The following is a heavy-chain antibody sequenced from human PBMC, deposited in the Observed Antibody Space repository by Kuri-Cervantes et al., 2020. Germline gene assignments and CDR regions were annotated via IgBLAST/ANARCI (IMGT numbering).Heavy chain of an antibody. CDR3: ASPLAVRHSSSWYKGWAEGAFDP. CDR2: IISDGRSA. Sequence: GESLKISCAASGFAFSSYWMHWVRQVPGKGLVWVSRIISDGRSATYADSVRGRFTISRDNAKNTLYLQMNSLRAEDTAVYYCASPLAVRHSSSWYKGWAEGAFDPWGQGTLVTVSS. V-gene: IGHV3-74*03. J-gene: IGHJ5*02. CDR1: GFAFSSYW. D-gene: IGHD6-13*01.